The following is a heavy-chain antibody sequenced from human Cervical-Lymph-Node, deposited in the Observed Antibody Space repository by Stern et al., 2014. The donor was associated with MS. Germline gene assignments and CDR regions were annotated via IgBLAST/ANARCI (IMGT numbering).Heavy chain of an antibody. D-gene: IGHD4-23*01. J-gene: IGHJ4*02. CDR1: GYSITTTNR. V-gene: IGHV4-28*01. CDR2: IYYGGGT. CDR3: ARKTQGFDY. Sequence: QVQLQESGPGLVKPSDTLFLTCTVSGYSITTTNRRGWIRQPPGKGLEWIGYIYYGGGTFYIPSLKSRVTMSVDTSKNQFSLKLTSVTAVDTAVYYCARKTQGFDYWGQGTPVTVSS.